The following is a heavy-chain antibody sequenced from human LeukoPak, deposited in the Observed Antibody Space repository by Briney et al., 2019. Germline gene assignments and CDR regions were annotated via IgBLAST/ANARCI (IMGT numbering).Heavy chain of an antibody. D-gene: IGHD3-10*01. CDR2: VSGNGGTT. CDR1: GFTFSSYA. J-gene: IGHJ4*02. CDR3: AKDLTITMVRGVPDLR. Sequence: GGSLRLSCAASGFTFSSYAMTGVRQAPGKGLEWVSTVSGNGGTTFYADSVKGRFTISRDNSKNTMYLQMNSLRAEDTAIYYCAKDLTITMVRGVPDLRWGQGTLVTVSS. V-gene: IGHV3-23*01.